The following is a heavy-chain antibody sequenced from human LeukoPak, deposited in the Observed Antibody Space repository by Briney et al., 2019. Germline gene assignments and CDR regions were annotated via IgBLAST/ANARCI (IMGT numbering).Heavy chain of an antibody. V-gene: IGHV4-59*01. D-gene: IGHD3-10*01. J-gene: IGHJ5*02. CDR2: IYHSGNT. CDR1: GDSISSSH. Sequence: SETLSLTCNVSGDSISSSHWSWIRQSPGKGLEWIGYIYHSGNTNYNPSLKSRLTISVGTSKNQFSLKLSSVTAADTAVYYCARLWFGESWFDPWSQGTLVTVSS. CDR3: ARLWFGESWFDP.